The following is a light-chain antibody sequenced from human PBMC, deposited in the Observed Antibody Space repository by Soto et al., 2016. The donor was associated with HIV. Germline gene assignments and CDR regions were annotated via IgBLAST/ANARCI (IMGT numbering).Light chain of an antibody. Sequence: SYELTQPPSVSVAPGKTARIPCGGNNIGSKNVHWYQQKPGQAPVLVVYDDDDRPSGIPERFSGSSSGNTATLTISRVEIGDEADYYCQVWDSSSDHWVFGGGTKLTVL. CDR2: DDD. J-gene: IGLJ3*02. CDR3: QVWDSSSDHWV. V-gene: IGLV3-21*03. CDR1: NIGSKN.